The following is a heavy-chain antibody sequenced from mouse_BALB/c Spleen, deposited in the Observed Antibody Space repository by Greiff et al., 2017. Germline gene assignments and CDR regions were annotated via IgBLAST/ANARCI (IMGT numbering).Heavy chain of an antibody. D-gene: IGHD2-2*01. CDR3: ARQGLHGAMDY. Sequence: EVMLVESGGGLVKPGGSLKLSCAASGFTFSSYAMSWVRQTPEKRLEWVATISSGGSYTYYPDSVKGRFTISRDNAKNTLYLQMSSLRSEDTAMYYCARQGLHGAMDYWGQGTTLTVSS. J-gene: IGHJ2*01. CDR1: GFTFSSYA. V-gene: IGHV5-9-3*01. CDR2: ISSGGSYT.